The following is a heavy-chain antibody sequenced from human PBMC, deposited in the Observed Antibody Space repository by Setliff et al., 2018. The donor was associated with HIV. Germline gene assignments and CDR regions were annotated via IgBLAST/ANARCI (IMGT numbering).Heavy chain of an antibody. V-gene: IGHV3-49*04. CDR2: IRSNAYGGTT. CDR3: APNFGTFDP. D-gene: IGHD3-3*01. CDR1: GFTFGDHG. Sequence: SLRLSCTTSGFTFGDHGITWVRQALGKGLEWVGFIRSNAYGGTTQYAASVKGRITISRDDSKNMLYLQMNSLKTEDTAVYYCAPNFGTFDPWGQGTLVTVSS. J-gene: IGHJ5*02.